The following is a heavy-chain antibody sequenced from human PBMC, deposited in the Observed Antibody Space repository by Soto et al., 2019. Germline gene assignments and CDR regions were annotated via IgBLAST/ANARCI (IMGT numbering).Heavy chain of an antibody. Sequence: GGSLRFSCAASGFTFDDYTMHWVRQAPGKGLEWVSLISWDGGSTYYADSVKGRFTISRDNSKNSLYLQMNSLRTEDTALYYCAKDLTTVTYSLYYYYGMDVWGQGTTVTVSS. CDR2: ISWDGGST. V-gene: IGHV3-43*01. J-gene: IGHJ6*02. CDR3: AKDLTTVTYSLYYYYGMDV. CDR1: GFTFDDYT. D-gene: IGHD4-17*01.